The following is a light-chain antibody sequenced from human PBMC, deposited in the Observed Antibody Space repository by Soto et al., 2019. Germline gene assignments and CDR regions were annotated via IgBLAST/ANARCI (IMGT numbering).Light chain of an antibody. CDR1: QSVANN. CDR2: GAS. Sequence: EVVVTQSPATLSVSPGERATLSCRASQSVANNLAWYQQKPGQAPRLLIYGASTRATGIPARFSGSGSGTDFTLIIGSLQSEDFAVYYCQQYNNWPRTFGQGTKVDIK. J-gene: IGKJ1*01. CDR3: QQYNNWPRT. V-gene: IGKV3-15*01.